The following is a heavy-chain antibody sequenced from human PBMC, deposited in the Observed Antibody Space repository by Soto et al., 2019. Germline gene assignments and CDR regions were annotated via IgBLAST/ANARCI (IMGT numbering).Heavy chain of an antibody. CDR2: IIPIVGTA. V-gene: IGHV1-69*01. CDR3: AREVSDHSEWELPFSPARWFDP. CDR1: GGTFSSYA. D-gene: IGHD1-26*01. Sequence: QVQLVQSGAEVKKPGSSVKVSCKASGGTFSSYAISWVRQAPGQGLEWMGGIIPIVGTANYAQKFQGRVTIAADESTSTASMELSSLSSEDTAVYYCAREVSDHSEWELPFSPARWFDPWGQGTLVTVSS. J-gene: IGHJ5*02.